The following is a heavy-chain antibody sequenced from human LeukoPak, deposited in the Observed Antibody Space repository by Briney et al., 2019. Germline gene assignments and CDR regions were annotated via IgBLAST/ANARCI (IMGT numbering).Heavy chain of an antibody. Sequence: GGSLRLSCTASGFTFNNYEFNWVRQAPGKGLEWLSYISISGTIIYYAGSVKGRFTISRDDAKNSVFLQMNSLRAEDTAIYYCARELPVAGESGDFDYWGQGTLVTVSS. CDR2: ISISGTII. CDR3: ARELPVAGESGDFDY. CDR1: GFTFNNYE. V-gene: IGHV3-48*03. J-gene: IGHJ4*02. D-gene: IGHD6-19*01.